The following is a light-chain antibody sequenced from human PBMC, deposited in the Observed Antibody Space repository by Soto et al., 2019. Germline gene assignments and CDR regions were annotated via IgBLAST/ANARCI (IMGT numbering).Light chain of an antibody. CDR1: QSVSGNY. CDR3: QQYGSSPYS. Sequence: EIVLTQSPGTLSLSPGERATLSCRASQSVSGNYLVWYQQKVGQAPRLLIYDASSRATGIPDRFSGSGSGTDFTLTISRLEPEDFAVYYCQQYGSSPYSFGQGTKVDIK. CDR2: DAS. J-gene: IGKJ2*03. V-gene: IGKV3-20*01.